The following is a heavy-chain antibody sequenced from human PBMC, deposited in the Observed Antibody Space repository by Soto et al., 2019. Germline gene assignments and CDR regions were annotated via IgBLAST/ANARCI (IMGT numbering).Heavy chain of an antibody. V-gene: IGHV4-39*01. CDR1: GGSISSSSYY. J-gene: IGHJ4*02. CDR3: VIAARPGDYFDY. Sequence: SETLSLTCTVSGGSISSSSYYWGWIRQPPGKGLEWIGSIYYSGSTYYNPSLKSRVTISVDTSKNQFSLKLSSVTAADTAVYYCVIAARPGDYFDYWGQGTLVTASS. D-gene: IGHD6-6*01. CDR2: IYYSGST.